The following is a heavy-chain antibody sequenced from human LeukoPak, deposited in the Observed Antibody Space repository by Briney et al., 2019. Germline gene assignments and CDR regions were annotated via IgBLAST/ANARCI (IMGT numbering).Heavy chain of an antibody. CDR3: ASSAGIHDAFDI. D-gene: IGHD6-19*01. Sequence: ASVKVSCKASGGTFSSYAISWVRQAPGQGLEWMGRIIPILGIANYAQKFQGRVTITADKSTSTAYTELSSLRSEDTAVYYCASSAGIHDAFDIWGQGTMVTVSS. CDR1: GGTFSSYA. CDR2: IIPILGIA. J-gene: IGHJ3*02. V-gene: IGHV1-69*04.